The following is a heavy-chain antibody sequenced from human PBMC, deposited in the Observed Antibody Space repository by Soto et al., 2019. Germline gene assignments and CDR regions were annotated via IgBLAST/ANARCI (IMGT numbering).Heavy chain of an antibody. Sequence: PSKTLSVTWTLCCDTIRVIREDWRGVRQPPGKGLEWIGEINHSGSTNYNPSLKSRVTISVDTSKNQFSLKLSSVTAADTALYSSSRELPLGIRSDPWGQGPLVTGSS. D-gene: IGHD2-15*01. CDR3: SRELPLGIRSDP. CDR1: CDTIRVIRED. J-gene: IGHJ5*02. V-gene: IGHV4-39*07. CDR2: INHSGST.